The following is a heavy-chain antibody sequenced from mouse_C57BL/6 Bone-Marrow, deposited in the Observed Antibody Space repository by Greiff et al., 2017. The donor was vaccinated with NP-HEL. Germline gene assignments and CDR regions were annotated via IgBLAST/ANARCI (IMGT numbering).Heavy chain of an antibody. D-gene: IGHD1-1*01. CDR1: GFTFSSYA. Sequence: DVMLVESGEGLVKPGGSLKLSCAASGFTFSSYAMSWVRQTPEKRLEWVAYISSGGDYIYYADTVKGRFTISRDNARNTLYLQMSSLKSEDTAMYYCTREGDTTPYYAMDYWGQGTSVTVSS. V-gene: IGHV5-9-1*02. J-gene: IGHJ4*01. CDR3: TREGDTTPYYAMDY. CDR2: ISSGGDYI.